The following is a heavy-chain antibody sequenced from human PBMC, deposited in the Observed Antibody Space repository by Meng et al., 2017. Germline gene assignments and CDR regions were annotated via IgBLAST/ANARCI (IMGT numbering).Heavy chain of an antibody. Sequence: QVTLQESGPGLVKPSETLSLTCTVSGGSISSYYWSWIRQPPGKGLEWIGYIYYSGSTNYNPSLKSRVTISVDTSKNQFSLKLSSVTAADTAVYYCARDRRLFGESVYNWFDPWGQGTLVTVSS. J-gene: IGHJ5*02. V-gene: IGHV4-59*01. CDR1: GGSISSYY. CDR3: ARDRRLFGESVYNWFDP. D-gene: IGHD3-10*02. CDR2: IYYSGST.